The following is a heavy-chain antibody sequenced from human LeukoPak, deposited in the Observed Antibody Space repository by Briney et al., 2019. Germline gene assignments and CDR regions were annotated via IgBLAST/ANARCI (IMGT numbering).Heavy chain of an antibody. Sequence: GGSLRLSCAASGFTFSSYEMNWVRQAPGKGLEWVSYISSSGSTIYYADSVKGRFTISRDNAKNSLYLQMNSLRAEDTAVCYCARSVGMATIDYWGQGTLVTVSS. CDR1: GFTFSSYE. CDR3: ARSVGMATIDY. J-gene: IGHJ4*02. D-gene: IGHD5-12*01. V-gene: IGHV3-48*03. CDR2: ISSSGSTI.